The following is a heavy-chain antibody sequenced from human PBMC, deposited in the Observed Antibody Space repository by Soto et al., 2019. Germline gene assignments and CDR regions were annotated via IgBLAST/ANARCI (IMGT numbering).Heavy chain of an antibody. CDR2: IFPSDSDT. D-gene: IGHD6-19*01. J-gene: IGHJ3*02. Sequence: PGESLKISCQGFGYTFTSYWIGWVRRVPGKGLEWMGIIFPSDSDTRYSPSFQGQVTISADKSITTAYLQWSSLKASDTAMYYCARHVEVPGIAVAGTSAFDIWGQGTMVTVSS. CDR1: GYTFTSYW. V-gene: IGHV5-51*01. CDR3: ARHVEVPGIAVAGTSAFDI.